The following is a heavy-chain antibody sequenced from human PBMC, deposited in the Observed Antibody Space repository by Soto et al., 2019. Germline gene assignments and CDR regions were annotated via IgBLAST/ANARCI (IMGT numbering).Heavy chain of an antibody. Sequence: PGESLKISCKGSGYSFTSYWISWVRQMPGKGLEWMGRIDPSDSYTNYSPSFQAHVTISADKSISTAYLQWSSLKASDTAMYYCARHRYYYDSSGYPGAFDIWGQGTMVTVSS. V-gene: IGHV5-10-1*01. CDR2: IDPSDSYT. CDR1: GYSFTSYW. D-gene: IGHD3-22*01. CDR3: ARHRYYYDSSGYPGAFDI. J-gene: IGHJ3*02.